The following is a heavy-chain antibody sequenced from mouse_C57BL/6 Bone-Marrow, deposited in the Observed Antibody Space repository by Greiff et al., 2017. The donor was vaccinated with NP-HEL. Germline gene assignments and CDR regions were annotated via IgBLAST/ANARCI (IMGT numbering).Heavy chain of an antibody. CDR3: TRKWYRAWFAY. V-gene: IGHV1-15*01. J-gene: IGHJ3*01. CDR1: GYTFTDYE. Sequence: QVQLQQSGAELVRPGASVTLSCKASGYTFTDYEMHWVKQTPVHGLEWIGAIDPETGGTAYNQKFKGKAILTADKSSSTAYMELRSLTSEDSAVYYCTRKWYRAWFAYWGQGTLVTVSA. D-gene: IGHD2-1*01. CDR2: IDPETGGT.